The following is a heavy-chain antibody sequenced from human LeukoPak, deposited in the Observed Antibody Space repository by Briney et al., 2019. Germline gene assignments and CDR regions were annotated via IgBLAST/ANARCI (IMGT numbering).Heavy chain of an antibody. CDR3: ARGGHCSTTSCSNYDGMDV. D-gene: IGHD2-2*01. V-gene: IGHV3-33*08. Sequence: GGSLRLSCAASGFTFSSYAMHWVRQAPGKGLEWVAATWYDGSNKYYADSVKGRFTISRDNSKNTLYLQMNSLRAEDTAVYFCARGGHCSTTSCSNYDGMDVWGQGTTLTVSS. J-gene: IGHJ6*02. CDR2: TWYDGSNK. CDR1: GFTFSSYA.